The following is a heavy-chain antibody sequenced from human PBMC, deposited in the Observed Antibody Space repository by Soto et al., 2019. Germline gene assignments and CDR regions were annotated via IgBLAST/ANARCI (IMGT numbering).Heavy chain of an antibody. CDR3: ARGWGGDYVDY. J-gene: IGHJ4*02. V-gene: IGHV3-53*01. CDR2: IYSGGST. Sequence: EVQLVESGGGLIQPGGSLRLSCAASGFTVSNNYMSWVRQALGKGLEWVSVIYSGGSTYYADSVKGRFTISRDDSKNTVYLQMNSLRADDTAVYYCARGWGGDYVDYWGQGTLVTVSS. D-gene: IGHD3-10*01. CDR1: GFTVSNNY.